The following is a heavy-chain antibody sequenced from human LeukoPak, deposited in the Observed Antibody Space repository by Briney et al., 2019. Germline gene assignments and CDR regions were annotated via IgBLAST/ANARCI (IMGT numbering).Heavy chain of an antibody. CDR1: GFTFSSYW. CDR3: AREPSDIVVVWPGLGYMDV. CDR2: INSDGSST. V-gene: IGHV3-74*01. J-gene: IGHJ6*03. Sequence: GGSLRLSCAASGFTFSSYWMHWVRQAPGKGLVWVSRINSDGSSTSYADSVKGRFTISRDNAKNTLYLQMNSLRAEDTAVYYCAREPSDIVVVWPGLGYMDVWGKGTTVTISS. D-gene: IGHD2-15*01.